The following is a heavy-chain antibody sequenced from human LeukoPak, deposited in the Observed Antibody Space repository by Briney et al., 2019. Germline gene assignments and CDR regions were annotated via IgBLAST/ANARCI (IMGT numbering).Heavy chain of an antibody. Sequence: SVKVSCKASGGTFSSYAISWVRQAPGQGLEWMGRIIPILGIANYAQKFQGRVTITADKSTSTAYMELSSLRSEDTAVYYCAREDIVVVPAANYGGWFDPWGQGTLVTVSS. D-gene: IGHD2-2*01. CDR1: GGTFSSYA. J-gene: IGHJ5*02. CDR2: IIPILGIA. V-gene: IGHV1-69*04. CDR3: AREDIVVVPAANYGGWFDP.